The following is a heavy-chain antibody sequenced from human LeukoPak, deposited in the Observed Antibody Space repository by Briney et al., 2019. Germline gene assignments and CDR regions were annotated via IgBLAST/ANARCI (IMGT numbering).Heavy chain of an antibody. CDR3: AKRAGTMTTVTPAEYFQH. CDR1: GFSFSSYA. CDR2: ISGSGGST. Sequence: PGGSLRLSCAASGFSFSSYAMNWVRQAPGKGLEGVSAISGSGGSTYYADSVKGRFTISRDNSKNTLYLQMNSLRAEATAVYYCAKRAGTMTTVTPAEYFQHWGQGTLVTVSS. D-gene: IGHD4-17*01. V-gene: IGHV3-23*01. J-gene: IGHJ1*01.